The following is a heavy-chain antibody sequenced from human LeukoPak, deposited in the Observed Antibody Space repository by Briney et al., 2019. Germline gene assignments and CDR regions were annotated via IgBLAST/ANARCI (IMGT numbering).Heavy chain of an antibody. D-gene: IGHD1-1*01. CDR2: IYYSGST. CDR3: ARRRYNWNDASDAFDI. V-gene: IGHV4-59*08. Sequence: SETLSLTCTVSRGSISSYYWSWIRQPPGKGLEWIGYIYYSGSTNYNPSLKSRVTISVDTSKNQFSLKLSSVIAADTAMYYCARRRYNWNDASDAFDIWGQGTMVTVSS. CDR1: RGSISSYY. J-gene: IGHJ3*02.